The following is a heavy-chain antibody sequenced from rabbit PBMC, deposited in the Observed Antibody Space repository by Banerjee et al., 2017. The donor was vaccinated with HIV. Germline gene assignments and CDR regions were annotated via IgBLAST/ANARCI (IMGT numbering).Heavy chain of an antibody. D-gene: IGHD8-1*01. CDR3: ARDLYGGSSYPDWLEL. Sequence: QSLEESGGDLVKPGASLTLTCTASGFSFSSDYYMCWVRQTPGKGLEWIASIYVGSSVSTHYASWVNGRFTVSLDNAQNTVFLQMTSLTAADTATYFCARDLYGGSSYPDWLELWGPGTLVTVS. CDR1: GFSFSSDYY. V-gene: IGHV1S40*01. CDR2: IYVGSSVST. J-gene: IGHJ5*01.